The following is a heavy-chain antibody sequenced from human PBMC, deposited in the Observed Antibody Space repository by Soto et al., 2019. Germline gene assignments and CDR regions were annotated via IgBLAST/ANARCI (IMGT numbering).Heavy chain of an antibody. D-gene: IGHD3-16*02. CDR1: GFTFSKYI. CDR2: ILHDGNNK. J-gene: IGHJ4*02. CDR3: ARDYEGGSYCYLGY. V-gene: IGHV3-30-3*01. Sequence: QVQLVESGGGVVQPGRSLRLSCAASGFTFSKYIMHWVRQAPGKGLEWVAIILHDGNNKYYADSVKGRFTISRDNSKNTQYQQMNSLRTEDTAIYYCARDYEGGSYCYLGYWGQGTLVTVSS.